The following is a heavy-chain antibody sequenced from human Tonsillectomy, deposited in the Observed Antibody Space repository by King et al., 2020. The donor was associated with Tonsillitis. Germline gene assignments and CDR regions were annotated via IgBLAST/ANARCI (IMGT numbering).Heavy chain of an antibody. J-gene: IGHJ4*02. Sequence: DVQLVESGGGLVQPGGSLRLSCVATGVTFSSYALSWVCQAPGKGLEWVSSVSSGGARTYSEDSVKGRFTISRDNSKNTLYLQMNSLRAEDTAVYYCAKHDSSGFYYLFDYWGQGTLVTASS. D-gene: IGHD3-22*01. CDR2: VSSGGART. CDR1: GVTFSSYA. CDR3: AKHDSSGFYYLFDY. V-gene: IGHV3-23*04.